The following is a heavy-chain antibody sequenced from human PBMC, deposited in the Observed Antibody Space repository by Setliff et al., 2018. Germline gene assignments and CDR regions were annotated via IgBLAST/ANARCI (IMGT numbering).Heavy chain of an antibody. CDR3: ASAGHSGSWFPFDAFHI. CDR1: GFTFSGFG. Sequence: GGSLRLSCAASGFTFSGFGMHWVRQAQGKGLEWGAFIRHDESTIYYIDSVKGRFTISRDNAKNSLYLQMNGLRAEDTAVYYCASAGHSGSWFPFDAFHIWGQGTMVTVSS. CDR2: IRHDESTI. D-gene: IGHD6-13*01. V-gene: IGHV3-30*02. J-gene: IGHJ3*02.